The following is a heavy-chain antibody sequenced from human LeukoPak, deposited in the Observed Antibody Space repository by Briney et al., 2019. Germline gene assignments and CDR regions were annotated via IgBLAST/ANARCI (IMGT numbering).Heavy chain of an antibody. CDR3: ARAGPGYCSGGSCYLADAFDI. Sequence: ASVKVSCKASGYTFTGYYMHWVRQAPGQGLEWMGWINPNSGGTNYAQKFQGRVTMTRDTSISTAYMELSRLRSDDPAVYYCARAGPGYCSGGSCYLADAFDIWGQGTMVTVSS. J-gene: IGHJ3*02. CDR1: GYTFTGYY. CDR2: INPNSGGT. V-gene: IGHV1-2*02. D-gene: IGHD2-15*01.